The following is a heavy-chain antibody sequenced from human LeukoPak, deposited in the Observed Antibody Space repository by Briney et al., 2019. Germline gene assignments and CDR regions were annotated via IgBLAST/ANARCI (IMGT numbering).Heavy chain of an antibody. V-gene: IGHV4-59*01. CDR3: ASGGYCSGTSCYPNWFDP. Sequence: SETLSLTCTVSGGSITSYYWSWIRQPPGKGLEWIGYISYSGSTNYNPSLKSRVTMSLDTSKNQFSLKLSSVTAADTALYYCASGGYCSGTSCYPNWFDPWGQGTLVTVSS. CDR2: ISYSGST. CDR1: GGSITSYY. J-gene: IGHJ5*02. D-gene: IGHD2-2*01.